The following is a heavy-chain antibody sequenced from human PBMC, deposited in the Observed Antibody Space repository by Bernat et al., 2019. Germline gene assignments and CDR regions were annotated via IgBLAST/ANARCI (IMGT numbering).Heavy chain of an antibody. J-gene: IGHJ5*02. CDR3: ARHLGFIAVRNWFDP. Sequence: QVQLQESGPGLVKPSETLSLTCTVSGGSISSYYWSWIRQPPGKGLEWIGYIYYSGSTNYNPSLKSRVTISVDTSKNQFSLKLSSVTAADTAVYYCARHLGFIAVRNWFDPWGQGTLVTVSS. CDR1: GGSISSYY. V-gene: IGHV4-59*08. D-gene: IGHD6-6*01. CDR2: IYYSGST.